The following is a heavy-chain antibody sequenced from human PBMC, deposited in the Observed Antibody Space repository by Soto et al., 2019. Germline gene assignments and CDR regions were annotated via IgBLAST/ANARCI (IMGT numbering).Heavy chain of an antibody. CDR1: GGTFRTSA. V-gene: IGHV1-69*12. J-gene: IGHJ6*02. D-gene: IGHD3-10*01. Sequence: QVQLVQSGAEVKKPGSSVKVSCKASGGTFRTSAISWVRQAPGQGLEWVGGIMPVFRRPKYAQNFQGRVTITADESTSTAYMELSSLRSDDTAVYYCARDKDRQQFGGNYYYILDVWGQGTAVTVSS. CDR3: ARDKDRQQFGGNYYYILDV. CDR2: IMPVFRRP.